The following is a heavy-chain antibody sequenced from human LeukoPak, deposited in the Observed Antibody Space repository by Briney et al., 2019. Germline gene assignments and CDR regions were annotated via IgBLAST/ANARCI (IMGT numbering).Heavy chain of an antibody. J-gene: IGHJ4*02. CDR2: IYSGGST. CDR3: ARESYYYDSSGSSPLGY. CDR1: GFTVSSNY. Sequence: SGGSLRLSCAASGFTVSSNYMSWVRQAPGKGLEWVSVIYSGGSTYYADSVKGRFTISRDNSKNTLYLQMNSLRAEDTAVYYCARESYYYDSSGSSPLGYWGQGTLVTVSS. D-gene: IGHD3-22*01. V-gene: IGHV3-66*01.